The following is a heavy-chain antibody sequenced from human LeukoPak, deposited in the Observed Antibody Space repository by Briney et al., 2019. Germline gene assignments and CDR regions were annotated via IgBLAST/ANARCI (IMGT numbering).Heavy chain of an antibody. V-gene: IGHV3-33*01. CDR2: IWSDGTNE. CDR1: GFSFSTCA. Sequence: GGSLRLSCVASGFSFSTCAIHWVRQAPGKGLEWVAIIWSDGTNEKYANSVKGRFTISRDNAKNTLYLQMNSLRADDTAMYYCTGDWHHYGFDSWGQGTLVTVSS. J-gene: IGHJ5*01. D-gene: IGHD3-16*01. CDR3: TGDWHHYGFDS.